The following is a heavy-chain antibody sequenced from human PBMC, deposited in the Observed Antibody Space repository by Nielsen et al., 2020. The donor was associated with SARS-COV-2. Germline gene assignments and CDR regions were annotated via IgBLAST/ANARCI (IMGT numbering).Heavy chain of an antibody. CDR3: ARDLAAAGWGAFDI. J-gene: IGHJ3*02. CDR1: GGSISSSSYY. D-gene: IGHD6-13*01. CDR2: IYYSGST. Sequence: GSLRLSCTVSGGSISSSSYYWGWIRQPPGKGLEWIGSIYYSGSTYYNPSLKSRVTISVDTSKNQFSLKLSSVTAADTAVYYCARDLAAAGWGAFDIWGQGTMVTVSS. V-gene: IGHV4-39*07.